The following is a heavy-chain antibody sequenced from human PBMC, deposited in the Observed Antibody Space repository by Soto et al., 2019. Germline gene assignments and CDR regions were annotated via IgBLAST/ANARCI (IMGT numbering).Heavy chain of an antibody. V-gene: IGHV4-59*08. D-gene: IGHD3-10*01. J-gene: IGHJ6*02. CDR1: SDPTSTHT. CDR3: VRQGIGPLHGLVDV. Sequence: QVQLQESGPGMVKPSETLSLTCTVSSDPTSTHTWGWIRQTPGKGLEWIGYIYETGGTAYNPSLNGRVTISLDRSPKELALKLNSATAADTAIYHCVRQGIGPLHGLVDVWGRGTTVIVSS. CDR2: IYETGGT.